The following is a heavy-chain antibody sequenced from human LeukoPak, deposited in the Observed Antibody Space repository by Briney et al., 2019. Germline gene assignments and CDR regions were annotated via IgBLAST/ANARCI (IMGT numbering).Heavy chain of an antibody. Sequence: SGGSLRLSCAASGFTFSSCAMHWVRQAPGKGLGWVAVISYDGSNKYYADSVKGRFTISRDNSKNTLYLQMNSLRAEDTAVYYCARGIVVVAAKGELLDYWGQGTLVTVSS. V-gene: IGHV3-30-3*01. CDR2: ISYDGSNK. CDR1: GFTFSSCA. CDR3: ARGIVVVAAKGELLDY. D-gene: IGHD2-15*01. J-gene: IGHJ4*02.